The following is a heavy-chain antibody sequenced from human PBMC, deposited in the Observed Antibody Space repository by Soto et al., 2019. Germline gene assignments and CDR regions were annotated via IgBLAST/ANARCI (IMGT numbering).Heavy chain of an antibody. D-gene: IGHD2-2*01. Sequence: GGSLRLSCAASGFIFSNYSMNWVRQAPGKGLEWVSYISSRSSRIYYADSVKGRFTISRDNVMNSLYLQMNSLRAEDTAVYYCTGYCSSTSCHPLYWGQGTLVTVSS. CDR1: GFIFSNYS. J-gene: IGHJ4*02. V-gene: IGHV3-48*01. CDR3: TGYCSSTSCHPLY. CDR2: ISSRSSRI.